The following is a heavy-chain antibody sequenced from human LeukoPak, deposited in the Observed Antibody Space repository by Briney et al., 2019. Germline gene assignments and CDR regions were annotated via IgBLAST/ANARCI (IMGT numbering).Heavy chain of an antibody. J-gene: IGHJ4*02. Sequence: GGSLRLSCVASGFTVSNNYMNWVRQAPGKGLEWVSLIYSGGTTYYADSVKGRFTISRDGSKNTLYLQMNSLRVEDTAVYYCARDPPAVTANTYGWGQGTLVTVSS. CDR1: GFTVSNNY. CDR3: ARDPPAVTANTYG. D-gene: IGHD5-18*01. CDR2: IYSGGTT. V-gene: IGHV3-66*01.